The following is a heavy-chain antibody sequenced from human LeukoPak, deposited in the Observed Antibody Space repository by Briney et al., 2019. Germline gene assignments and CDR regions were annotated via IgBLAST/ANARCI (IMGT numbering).Heavy chain of an antibody. V-gene: IGHV4-34*01. CDR3: ARIVGDGYLAHALAKAFDI. CDR1: GGSFSGYY. Sequence: NPSETLSLTCAVYGGSFSGYYWSWIRQPPGKGLEWIGEINHSGSTNYNPSLKSRVTISVDTSKNQFSLKLSSVTAADTAVYYCARIVGDGYLAHALAKAFDIWGQGTMVTVSS. J-gene: IGHJ3*02. CDR2: INHSGST. D-gene: IGHD2-21*01.